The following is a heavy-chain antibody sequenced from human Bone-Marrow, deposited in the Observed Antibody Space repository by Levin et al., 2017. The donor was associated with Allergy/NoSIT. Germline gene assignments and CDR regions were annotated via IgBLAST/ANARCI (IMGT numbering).Heavy chain of an antibody. Sequence: AGGSLRLSCVASGFTFNNYAMSWVRQAPGKGLEWVSGISGSGGSPYYADSVKGRFTISRDNSKNTLYLQMDSLRAEDTAVYYCGKDDYYDFWTGYLGDWGQGTLVTVSS. V-gene: IGHV3-23*01. CDR1: GFTFNNYA. CDR2: ISGSGGSP. J-gene: IGHJ4*02. D-gene: IGHD3-3*01. CDR3: GKDDYYDFWTGYLGD.